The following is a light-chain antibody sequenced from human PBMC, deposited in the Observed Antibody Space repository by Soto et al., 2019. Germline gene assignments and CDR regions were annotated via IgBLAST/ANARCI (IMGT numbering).Light chain of an antibody. J-gene: IGLJ3*02. CDR2: DVS. CDR3: CSYTSSSTLL. V-gene: IGLV2-14*03. Sequence: QSALTQPASVSGSPGQSITTSCTGTSSDVGGYNYVSWYQQHPGKVPKLMIYDVSSRPSGISNRFSGSKSGITASLTISGLRAEDEAEYYCCSYTSSSTLLFGGGTKLTVL. CDR1: SSDVGGYNY.